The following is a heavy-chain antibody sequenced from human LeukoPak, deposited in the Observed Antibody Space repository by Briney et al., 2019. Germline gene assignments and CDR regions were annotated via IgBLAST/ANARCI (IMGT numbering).Heavy chain of an antibody. CDR2: IDQSGGRN. J-gene: IGHJ4*02. V-gene: IGHV3-7*05. CDR1: GFTFSRFW. CDR3: AKGSF. Sequence: GGSLRLSCAASGFTFSRFWMNWVRQAPGRGLEWVANIDQSGGRNNYVDSVKGRFTISRDNSKNTLYLQMNSLRAEDTAVYYCAKGSFWGQGTLVTVSS.